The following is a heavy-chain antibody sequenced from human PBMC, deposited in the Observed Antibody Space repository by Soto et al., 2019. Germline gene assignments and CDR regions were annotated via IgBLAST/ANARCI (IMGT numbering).Heavy chain of an antibody. CDR1: GFTFSSYW. CDR3: ARDLTGLVLXY. CDR2: MNADGSSA. J-gene: IGHJ4*02. D-gene: IGHD1-20*01. V-gene: IGHV3-74*01. Sequence: PGGSLRLSCAASGFTFSSYWMHWVRQAPGKELVWVSRMNADGSSASYADAVKGRFSISRDNAKNTLYLQMISLRAEDTAVYYCARDLTGLVLXYWGQGTLVTVSS.